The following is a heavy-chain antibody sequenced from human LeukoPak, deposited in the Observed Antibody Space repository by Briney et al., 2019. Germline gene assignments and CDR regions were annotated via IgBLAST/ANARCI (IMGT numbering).Heavy chain of an antibody. J-gene: IGHJ4*02. CDR3: TTGVQPVVTFDY. V-gene: IGHV3-15*01. D-gene: IGHD1-1*01. Sequence: GGSLRLSCAASGFTFSNAWMSWVRQAPGKGLEWVGRIKSKTDGGTTDYAAPVKGRFTISRDDSKNTLYLQMNSLKTEDTAVYYCTTGVQPVVTFDYWGQGTLVTVSS. CDR1: GFTFSNAW. CDR2: IKSKTDGGTT.